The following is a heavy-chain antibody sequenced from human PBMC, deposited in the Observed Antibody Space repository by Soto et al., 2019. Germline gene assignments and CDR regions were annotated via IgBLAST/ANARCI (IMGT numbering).Heavy chain of an antibody. D-gene: IGHD6-6*01. Sequence: GGSLRLSCAASGFTLSNYYMSWIRQAPGKGLEWVSYISSSSSYTNYADSVKGRFTISRDNARNSLYLQLNSLRAEDTAVYYCARGFQQLVQDYWGQGTLVTVSS. CDR1: GFTLSNYY. J-gene: IGHJ4*02. V-gene: IGHV3-11*06. CDR2: ISSSSSYT. CDR3: ARGFQQLVQDY.